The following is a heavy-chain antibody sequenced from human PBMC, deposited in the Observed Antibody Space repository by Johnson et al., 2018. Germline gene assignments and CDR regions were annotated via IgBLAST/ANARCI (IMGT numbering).Heavy chain of an antibody. J-gene: IGHJ3*02. D-gene: IGHD6-25*01. CDR2: IYYRGGS. V-gene: IGHV4-59*01. CDR3: AGGHPYDAFGI. Sequence: QVQLVESGPGLVKXSETLSLTCTVSGGSINSYYWSWIRQPPGKGLEWIGYIYYRGGSNYNPPLKSRVTISVDTSKNQFSLRFSSVTAAATALYYCAGGHPYDAFGIWGQGTMVTVSS. CDR1: GGSINSYY.